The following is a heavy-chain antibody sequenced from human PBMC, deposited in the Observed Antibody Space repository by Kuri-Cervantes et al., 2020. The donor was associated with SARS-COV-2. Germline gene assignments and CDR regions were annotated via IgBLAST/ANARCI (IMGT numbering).Heavy chain of an antibody. Sequence: GESLKISCAASGFTFSGSNMHWVRQASGKGLVWVSRINPDGSYTNNADSVKGRFTISRDNAKNSLYLQMNSLRAEDTAVYYCARDYYYDSSVHFDYWGQGTPVTVSS. V-gene: IGHV3-21*01. D-gene: IGHD3-22*01. CDR1: GFTFSGSN. J-gene: IGHJ4*02. CDR2: INPDGSYT. CDR3: ARDYYYDSSVHFDY.